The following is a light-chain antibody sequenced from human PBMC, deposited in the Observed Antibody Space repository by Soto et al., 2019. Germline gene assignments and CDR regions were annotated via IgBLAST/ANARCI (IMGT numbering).Light chain of an antibody. J-gene: IGKJ1*01. V-gene: IGKV3-15*01. Sequence: EIVLTQSPDTLSLSPGERATLSCRASQSISSRYLVWYQQKPGQAPRLLIYGASTRATGIPARFSGSGSGTEFTLTISSLQSEDFAVYYCQQYNNWWTFGQGTKVDIK. CDR2: GAS. CDR1: QSISSRY. CDR3: QQYNNWWT.